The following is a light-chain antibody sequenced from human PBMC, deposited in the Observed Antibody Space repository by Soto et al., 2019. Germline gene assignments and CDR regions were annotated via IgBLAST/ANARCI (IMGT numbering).Light chain of an antibody. CDR2: EVT. Sequence: QSVLTQPASVSGSPGQSITNSCTGTSSDVGVYDYVSWYQHHPGKAPKLMIYEVTSRPSGVSSRFSGSKSGNTASLTISGLQAEDEADYYCCSYTTRNTWVFGGGTKLTVL. V-gene: IGLV2-14*01. J-gene: IGLJ3*02. CDR3: CSYTTRNTWV. CDR1: SSDVGVYDY.